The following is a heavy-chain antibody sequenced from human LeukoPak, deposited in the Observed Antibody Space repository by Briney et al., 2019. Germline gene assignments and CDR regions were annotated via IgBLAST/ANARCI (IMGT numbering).Heavy chain of an antibody. D-gene: IGHD3-22*01. J-gene: IGHJ6*03. CDR1: GFTFSSYG. CDR3: ARVTDSSRLYYYYYYMDV. Sequence: PGGSLRLSCAASGFTFSSYGMHWVRQAPGKGLEWVAFIRYDGSNKYYADSVKGRFTISRDNSKNTLYLQMNSLRAEDTAVYYCARVTDSSRLYYYYYYMDVWGKGTTVTISS. V-gene: IGHV3-30*02. CDR2: IRYDGSNK.